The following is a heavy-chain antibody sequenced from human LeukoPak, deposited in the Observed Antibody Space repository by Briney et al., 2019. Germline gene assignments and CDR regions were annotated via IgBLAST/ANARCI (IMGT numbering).Heavy chain of an antibody. CDR3: ARDRYDYVWGSYRHQINWFDP. V-gene: IGHV4-59*01. CDR2: IYYSGST. J-gene: IGHJ5*02. CDR1: GGSISSYY. Sequence: PSETLSLTCTVSGGSISSYYWSWLRQPPGKGLEWIGYIYYSGSTNYNPSLTSRVTISVDTSKNQFSLKLSSVTAADTAVYYCARDRYDYVWGSYRHQINWFDPWGQGTLVTVSS. D-gene: IGHD3-16*02.